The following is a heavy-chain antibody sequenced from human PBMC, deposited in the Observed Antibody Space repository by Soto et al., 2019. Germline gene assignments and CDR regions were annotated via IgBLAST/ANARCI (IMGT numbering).Heavy chain of an antibody. CDR1: GFNLSHPW. J-gene: IGHJ4*02. CDR2: IKSKTDGGTA. CDR3: TTGIYYDILTGYHNVAY. D-gene: IGHD3-9*01. Sequence: PGGSLRLCCVASGFNLSHPWMTWVRQAAGKGLEWVGRIKSKTDGGTADYAAPVKGRATISRDDSKNTVYLQMNSLKTEDTAVYYCTTGIYYDILTGYHNVAYWGQGALVTSP. V-gene: IGHV3-15*01.